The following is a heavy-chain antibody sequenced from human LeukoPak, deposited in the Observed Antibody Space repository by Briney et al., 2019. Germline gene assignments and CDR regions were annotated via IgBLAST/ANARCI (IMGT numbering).Heavy chain of an antibody. CDR3: AHRDDSLYYFDY. V-gene: IGHV2-5*02. Sequence: SGPTLVKPTQTLTLTCTFSGFSLSTRGVGVGWIRQPPGKALEWLSLIFWDDDKRYSPSLKSRLTITKDTSKNQVVLTMTNMDPVDTATYYCAHRDDSLYYFDYWGQGTLVTVSS. J-gene: IGHJ4*02. D-gene: IGHD3-3*01. CDR2: IFWDDDK. CDR1: GFSLSTRGVG.